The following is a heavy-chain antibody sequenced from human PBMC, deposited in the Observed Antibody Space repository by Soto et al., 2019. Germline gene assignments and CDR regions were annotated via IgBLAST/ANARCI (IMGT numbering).Heavy chain of an antibody. CDR3: AREKSAGGTYYYYMDV. V-gene: IGHV3-7*01. Sequence: GGSLRLSCAASGFTFSSYWMSWVRQAPGKGLEWVANIKQDGSEKYYVDSVKGRFTISRDNAKNSLYLQMNSLRAEDTAVYYCAREKSAGGTYYYYMDVWGKGTTVTVSS. CDR1: GFTFSSYW. D-gene: IGHD1-1*01. J-gene: IGHJ6*03. CDR2: IKQDGSEK.